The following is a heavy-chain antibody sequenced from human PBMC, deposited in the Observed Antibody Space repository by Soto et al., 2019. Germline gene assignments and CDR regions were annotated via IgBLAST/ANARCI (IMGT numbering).Heavy chain of an antibody. Sequence: QVQLQESGPGLVKPSETLSLTCTVSGDSISSYYWSWIRQPPGKGLEWIGYVYYSGSTNYDPSLNSRVTISVDTSKTQFSLNLSSVTAADTAVYYCARSRGRNDYGMDVWGQGTTVTVSS. J-gene: IGHJ6*02. CDR1: GDSISSYY. D-gene: IGHD3-10*01. CDR3: ARSRGRNDYGMDV. CDR2: VYYSGST. V-gene: IGHV4-59*08.